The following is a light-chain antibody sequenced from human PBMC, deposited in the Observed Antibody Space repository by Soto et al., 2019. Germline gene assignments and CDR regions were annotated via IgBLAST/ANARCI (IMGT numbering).Light chain of an antibody. Sequence: QSALTQPRSVSGSPGQSVTISCTGTSSNVGRYNHVPWYQHHPGKAPKLMIYDVSKRPSGVPDRFSGSKSGNTASLTISGLQAEDEADYYCCSYGGSLYVFGTGTTVTVL. CDR2: DVS. V-gene: IGLV2-11*01. J-gene: IGLJ1*01. CDR1: SSNVGRYNH. CDR3: CSYGGSLYV.